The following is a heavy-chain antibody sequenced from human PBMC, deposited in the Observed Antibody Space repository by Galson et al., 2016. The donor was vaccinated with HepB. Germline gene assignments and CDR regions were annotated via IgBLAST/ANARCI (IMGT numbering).Heavy chain of an antibody. V-gene: IGHV3-74*01. CDR1: GFTFSDYW. CDR2: IYGNGRIT. Sequence: SLRLSCAASGFTFSDYWMHWVRQVPGKGLVWVSRIYGNGRITHYADAVKGRFTISRYNAKNTLYLQMNSLTADDTAVYYCKREKNPKDYKSRMDVWGQGTTVIVSS. CDR3: KREKNPKDYKSRMDV. D-gene: IGHD3-16*01. J-gene: IGHJ6*02.